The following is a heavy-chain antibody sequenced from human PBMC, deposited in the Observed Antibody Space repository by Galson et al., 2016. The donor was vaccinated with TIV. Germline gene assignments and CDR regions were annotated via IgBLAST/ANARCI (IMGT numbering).Heavy chain of an antibody. D-gene: IGHD2-2*01. CDR1: GFTFSSYW. CDR3: ARDRGFLPAGSSY. V-gene: IGHV3-7*04. Sequence: SLRLSCAASGFTFSSYWMSWVRQAPGKGLEWVAKIKQDGSEKYSLDSVKGRFTISRDNAKNSLCLQMNSLRAEDTAVYYCARDRGFLPAGSSYWGQGTLVTVSS. J-gene: IGHJ4*02. CDR2: IKQDGSEK.